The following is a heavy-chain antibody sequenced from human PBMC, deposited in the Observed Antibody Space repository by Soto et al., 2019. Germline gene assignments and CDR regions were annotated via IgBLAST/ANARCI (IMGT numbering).Heavy chain of an antibody. D-gene: IGHD6-19*01. V-gene: IGHV5-10-1*01. CDR1: GYDFATYW. CDR2: IDASASYT. Sequence: PGESLKISCKGSGYDFATYWIAWVRQMPGKGLEWAGRIDASASYTSYSPSFQGHVTISVDKSITTAFLQLTSLKASDTATYFCARLNVFDHSGDSFDFWGQGTQVTVSS. CDR3: ARLNVFDHSGDSFDF. J-gene: IGHJ4*02.